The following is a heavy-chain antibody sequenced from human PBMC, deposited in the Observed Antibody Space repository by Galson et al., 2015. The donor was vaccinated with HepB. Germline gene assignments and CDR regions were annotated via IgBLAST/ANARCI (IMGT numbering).Heavy chain of an antibody. V-gene: IGHV3-72*01. CDR1: GFTLSDYY. J-gene: IGHJ6*04. CDR2: TRNKDNSFTT. D-gene: IGHD1-1*01. Sequence: SLRLSCAASGFTLSDYYMDWVRQAPEKGLEWVGRTRNKDNSFTTEYAASVKGRFTISRGDSKNSLYLQMNSLKTEDTDVYYCTRGSGWNGHAQRAMAIWVKGTTVTVSA. CDR3: TRGSGWNGHAQRAMAI.